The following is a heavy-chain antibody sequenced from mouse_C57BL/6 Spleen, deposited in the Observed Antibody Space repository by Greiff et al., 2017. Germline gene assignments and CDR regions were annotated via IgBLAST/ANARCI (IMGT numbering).Heavy chain of an antibody. D-gene: IGHD2-1*01. CDR3: ASNYVRWDFDY. CDR1: GYTFTSYW. CDR2: INPSNGGT. V-gene: IGHV1-53*01. J-gene: IGHJ2*01. Sequence: QVHVKQSGTELVKPGASVKLSCKASGYTFTSYWMHWVKQRPGQGLEWIGNINPSNGGTNYNEKFKSKATLTVDKSSSTAYMQLSSLTSEDSAVYYCASNYVRWDFDYWGQGTTLTVSS.